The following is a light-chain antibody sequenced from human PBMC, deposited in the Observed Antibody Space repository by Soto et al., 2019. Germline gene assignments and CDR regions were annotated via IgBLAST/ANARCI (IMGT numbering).Light chain of an antibody. V-gene: IGKV1-13*02. CDR2: DAS. J-gene: IGKJ3*01. CDR3: QQFNSYPRT. Sequence: AIPLTQSPSYLSASVGDRVTITCRASQGISTALAWYQQKPGKAPNLLIYDASSLESGVPSRFSGSVSETDFTLTISSLQPEDFATYYCQQFNSYPRTFGPGTKVDIK. CDR1: QGISTA.